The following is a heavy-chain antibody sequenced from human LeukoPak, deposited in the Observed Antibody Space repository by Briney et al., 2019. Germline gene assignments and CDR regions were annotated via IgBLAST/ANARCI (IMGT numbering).Heavy chain of an antibody. CDR1: GFTFSSYA. Sequence: GGSLRLSCAASGFTFSSYAMHWVRQAPGKGLEWVAVISYDGSNKYYADSVKGRFTIPRDNSKNTLYLQMNSLRAEDTAVYYCAREVAAAVLHYFDYWGQGTLVTVSS. J-gene: IGHJ4*02. CDR2: ISYDGSNK. V-gene: IGHV3-30-3*01. D-gene: IGHD6-13*01. CDR3: AREVAAAVLHYFDY.